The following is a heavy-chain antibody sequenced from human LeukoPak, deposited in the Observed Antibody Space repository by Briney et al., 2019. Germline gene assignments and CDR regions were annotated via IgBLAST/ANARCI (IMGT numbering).Heavy chain of an antibody. V-gene: IGHV3-21*01. CDR2: ITTTGSNM. Sequence: PGGSLRLSCAASGFTLSTYSMNWVRQAPGKGLEWVSSITTTGSNMYYADSVKGRFTISRDNAKNSLYLQMNSLRAEDTAVYYCTRASHAGYDYWGQGTLVTVSS. CDR1: GFTLSTYS. CDR3: TRASHAGYDY. J-gene: IGHJ4*02. D-gene: IGHD3-9*01.